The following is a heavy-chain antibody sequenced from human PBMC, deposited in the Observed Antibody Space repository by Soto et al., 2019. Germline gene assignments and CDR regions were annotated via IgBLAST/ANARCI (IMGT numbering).Heavy chain of an antibody. D-gene: IGHD3-3*01. Sequence: PGGSLRLSCAASGFTFSSYVMHGVRQAPGKGLEWVAVIWYDGSNKYYADSVKGRFTISRDNSKNTLYPQMNSLRAEDTAVYYCARDHGPAYYDFWSGYYTAYYYYGMDVWGQGTTVTVSS. CDR3: ARDHGPAYYDFWSGYYTAYYYYGMDV. J-gene: IGHJ6*02. CDR1: GFTFSSYV. V-gene: IGHV3-33*08. CDR2: IWYDGSNK.